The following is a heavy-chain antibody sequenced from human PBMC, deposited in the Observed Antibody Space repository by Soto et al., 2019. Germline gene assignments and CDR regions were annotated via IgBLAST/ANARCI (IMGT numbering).Heavy chain of an antibody. D-gene: IGHD3-10*01. J-gene: IGHJ5*02. CDR2: IYYSGST. V-gene: IGHV4-39*01. Sequence: QLQLQESGPGLVKPSETLSLTCTVSGGSISSSSYYWGWIRQPPGKGLEWIGSIYYSGSTYYNPSLKSRVTISVDTSKNQFSLKLSSVTAADTAVYYCARHESRGGWFGDGRVDPWGQGTLVTVSS. CDR3: ARHESRGGWFGDGRVDP. CDR1: GGSISSSSYY.